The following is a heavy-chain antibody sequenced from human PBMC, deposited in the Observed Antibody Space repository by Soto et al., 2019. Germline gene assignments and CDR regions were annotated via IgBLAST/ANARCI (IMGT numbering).Heavy chain of an antibody. J-gene: IGHJ4*02. D-gene: IGHD3-22*01. CDR1: GGSISSGGYY. Sequence: SETLSLTCTVSGGSISSGGYYWSWIRQHPGKGLEWIGYIYYSGSTYYNPSLKSRVTISVDTSKNQFSLKLSFVTAADTAVYYCARADDSSGYPTPFNYWGQGTLVTVSS. CDR3: ARADDSSGYPTPFNY. CDR2: IYYSGST. V-gene: IGHV4-31*03.